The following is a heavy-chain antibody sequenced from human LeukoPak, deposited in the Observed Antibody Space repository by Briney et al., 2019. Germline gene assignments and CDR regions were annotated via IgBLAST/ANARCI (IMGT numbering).Heavy chain of an antibody. CDR1: GDSVSSNSAA. D-gene: IGHD4-17*01. J-gene: IGHJ6*03. V-gene: IGHV6-1*01. CDR3: ARGRVTTIAGYNYYYIDV. CDR2: TYYRSKWYN. Sequence: SQTLSLTCAISGDSVSSNSAAWTWIRQSPSRGLEWLGRTYYRSKWYNDYAVSVQSRITINPDTSKNQFSLQLNSVTPEDTGVYYCARGRVTTIAGYNYYYIDVWGKGTTVTVSS.